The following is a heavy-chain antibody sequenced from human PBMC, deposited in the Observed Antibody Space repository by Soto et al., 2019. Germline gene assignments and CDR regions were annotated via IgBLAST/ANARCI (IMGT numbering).Heavy chain of an antibody. CDR2: IRSKAYGGTT. J-gene: IGHJ3*02. CDR3: TRDLEQQLPNGDAFDI. D-gene: IGHD6-13*01. Sequence: GGSLRLSCTASGFTFGDYAMSWFRQAPGKGLEWVGFIRSKAYGGTTEYAASVKGRFTISRDDSKSIAYLQMNSLKTEDTAVYYCTRDLEQQLPNGDAFDIWGQGTMVTVSS. V-gene: IGHV3-49*03. CDR1: GFTFGDYA.